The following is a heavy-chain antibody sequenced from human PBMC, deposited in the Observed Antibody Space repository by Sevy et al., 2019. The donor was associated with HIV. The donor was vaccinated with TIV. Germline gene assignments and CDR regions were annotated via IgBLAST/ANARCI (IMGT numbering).Heavy chain of an antibody. J-gene: IGHJ3*02. CDR1: GFNFSSYG. CDR3: AKESGSYYDFWSGHDAFAI. D-gene: IGHD3-3*01. V-gene: IGHV3-30*18. CDR2: ISYDGSSK. Sequence: GGSLRLSCAASGFNFSSYGMHWVRQAPGKGLEWVAVISYDGSSKYYAVSVKGRFTISRDNSKNTVYLQINRLRAEDTAVYYCAKESGSYYDFWSGHDAFAIWGQGTMVTVSS.